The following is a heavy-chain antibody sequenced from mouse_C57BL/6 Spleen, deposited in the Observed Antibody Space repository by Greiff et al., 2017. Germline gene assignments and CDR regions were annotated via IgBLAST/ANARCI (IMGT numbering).Heavy chain of an antibody. Sequence: QVQLQQSGAELMKPGASVKLSCKATGYTFTGYWIEWVKQRPGHGLEWIGEILPGSGSTNYNEKFKGKATFTANTSSNTAYMQLRSLTTEDSAIYYCASGSYDDYYDYAMDYWGQGTSVTVSS. CDR2: ILPGSGST. J-gene: IGHJ4*01. V-gene: IGHV1-9*01. CDR3: ASGSYDDYYDYAMDY. CDR1: GYTFTGYW. D-gene: IGHD2-3*01.